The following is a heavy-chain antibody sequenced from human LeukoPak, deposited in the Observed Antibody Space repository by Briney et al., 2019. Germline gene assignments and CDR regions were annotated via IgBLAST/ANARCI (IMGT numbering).Heavy chain of an antibody. CDR3: ARGTLGHAIDY. V-gene: IGHV3-53*01. CDR1: GFTVSSNY. CDR2: IYSGGST. Sequence: PGGSLRLSCAASGFTVSSNYMSWVRQAPGKGLEWVSVIYSGGSTYYADSVKGRFTISRDNSKNTLYLQMNSLRAEDTAVYYCARGTLGHAIDYWGQGTLVTVSS. J-gene: IGHJ4*02.